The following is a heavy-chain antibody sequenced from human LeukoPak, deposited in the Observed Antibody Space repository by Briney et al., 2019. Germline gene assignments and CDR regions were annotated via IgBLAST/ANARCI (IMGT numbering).Heavy chain of an antibody. CDR2: XGSGGST. Sequence: XGSGGSTYYADSVKARFTISRYNSKNTLYLQMNSLRAEDTAVYYCAKGRTIAAAGTWGWFDPWGQGTLVTVSS. V-gene: IGHV3-23*01. CDR3: AKGRTIAAAGTWGWFDP. J-gene: IGHJ5*02. D-gene: IGHD6-13*01.